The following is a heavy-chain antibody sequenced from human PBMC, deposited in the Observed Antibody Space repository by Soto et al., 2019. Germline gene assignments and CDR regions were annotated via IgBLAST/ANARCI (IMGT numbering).Heavy chain of an antibody. Sequence: SETLSLTCTVFGGSISSYYWSWIRQPPGKGLEWIGYIYYSGSTNYNPSLKSRVTISVDTSKNQFSLKLSSVTAADTAVYYCARVPSYYDSSGSFDIWGQGTMVTVSS. CDR3: ARVPSYYDSSGSFDI. D-gene: IGHD3-22*01. CDR2: IYYSGST. CDR1: GGSISSYY. V-gene: IGHV4-59*01. J-gene: IGHJ3*02.